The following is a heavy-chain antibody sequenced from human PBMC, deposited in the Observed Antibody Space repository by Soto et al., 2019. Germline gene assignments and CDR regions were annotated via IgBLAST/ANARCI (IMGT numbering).Heavy chain of an antibody. CDR1: GFTFSNYA. CDR3: AKVFIAVPGSEFDA. V-gene: IGHV3-23*01. J-gene: IGHJ5*02. CDR2: ISGSGGST. Sequence: PGGSLRLSCAASGFTFSNYAMSWVRQAPGKGLEWVSAISGSGGSTYYADSVKGRFTISRDNSKNTLYLQMNSLRAEDTAVYYCAKVFIAVPGSEFDAWGQGTLVTAPQ. D-gene: IGHD6-19*01.